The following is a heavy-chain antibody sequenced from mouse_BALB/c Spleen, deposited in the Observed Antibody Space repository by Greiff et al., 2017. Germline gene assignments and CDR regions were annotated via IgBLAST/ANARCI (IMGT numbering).Heavy chain of an antibody. J-gene: IGHJ4*01. CDR2: IYPGDGDT. CDR3: ARGYEGDAMDY. Sequence: QVQLQQSGPELVKPGASVKISCKASGYAFSSSWMNWVKQRPGQGLEWIGRIYPGDGDTNYNGKFKGKATLTADKSSSTAYMQLSSLTSVDSAVYFCARGYEGDAMDYWGQGTSVTVSS. CDR1: GYAFSSSW. V-gene: IGHV1-82*01. D-gene: IGHD2-10*02.